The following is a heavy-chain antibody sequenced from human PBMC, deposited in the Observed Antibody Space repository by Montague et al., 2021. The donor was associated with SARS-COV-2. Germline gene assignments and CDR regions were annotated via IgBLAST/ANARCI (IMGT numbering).Heavy chain of an antibody. CDR3: ARGVVAAPDTSDH. J-gene: IGHJ4*02. D-gene: IGHD6-13*01. Sequence: ETLSLTCTVSGDSISGFYWNWIRQPPGKGLEWIGKIYYGGITNYNPSLKSRVTISVDTSKNQFSLKLISVTAADTALYYCARGVVAAPDTSDHWGQGTLVTVSS. V-gene: IGHV4-59*13. CDR2: IYYGGIT. CDR1: GDSISGFY.